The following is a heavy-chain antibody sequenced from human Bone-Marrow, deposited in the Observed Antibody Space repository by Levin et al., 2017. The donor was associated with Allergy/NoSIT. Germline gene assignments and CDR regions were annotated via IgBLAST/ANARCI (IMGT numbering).Heavy chain of an antibody. CDR2: VRGTGGSI. CDR1: GFTFSSFT. J-gene: IGHJ4*02. D-gene: IGHD7-27*01. Sequence: ASVKVSCAASGFTFSSFTMNWVRQAPGKGLEWLSVVRGTGGSIYYADSVKGRFTISRDNSNNTLFLQMDSLRVEDTAVYYCARQSWGSDFDYWGQGILVTVSS. CDR3: ARQSWGSDFDY. V-gene: IGHV3-23*01.